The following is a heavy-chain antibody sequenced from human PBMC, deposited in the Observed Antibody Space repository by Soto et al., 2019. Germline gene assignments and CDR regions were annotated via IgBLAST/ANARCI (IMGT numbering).Heavy chain of an antibody. CDR3: ARHSRAVRYYGRDV. CDR1: GGSISNYY. V-gene: IGHV4-59*08. Sequence: QVQLQESGPGLVKPSETLSLTCTVSGGSISNYYWSWIRQPPGKGLEWIGYIYYSGRTNYNPSLKNRVSISLATSNSQSSLRLSSVTAADTAVYFCARHSRAVRYYGRDVWGQGTTVTVSS. J-gene: IGHJ6*02. D-gene: IGHD2-2*01. CDR2: IYYSGRT.